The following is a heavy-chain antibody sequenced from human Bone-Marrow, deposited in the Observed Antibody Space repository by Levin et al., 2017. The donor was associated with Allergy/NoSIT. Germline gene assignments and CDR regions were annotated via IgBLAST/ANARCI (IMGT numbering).Heavy chain of an antibody. CDR1: GYTFTDYF. CDR2: INPNSGDT. V-gene: IGHV1-2*02. CDR3: ARISSAALDM. D-gene: IGHD6-19*01. J-gene: IGHJ3*02. Sequence: GASVKVSCKASGYTFTDYFIHWVRLAPGQGLEWMGWINPNSGDTESSQNCQGTVTMTRDTSISTAYMEVTSLTSNDTALYYCARISSAALDMWGQGTVVTVSS.